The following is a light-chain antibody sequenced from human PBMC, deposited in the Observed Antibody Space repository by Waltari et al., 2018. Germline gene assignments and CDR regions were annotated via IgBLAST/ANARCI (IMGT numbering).Light chain of an antibody. J-gene: IGLJ2*01. Sequence: QSALTQPPSASGSPGQSVAISCTGTSSDVGAYSYVSCNQQHPGKAPKLMIYEVSKRPSGVPDRFSGSKSGNTASLTVSGLQAEDEADYYCSSYAGSTAVFGGGTKLSVL. V-gene: IGLV2-8*01. CDR1: SSDVGAYSY. CDR2: EVS. CDR3: SSYAGSTAV.